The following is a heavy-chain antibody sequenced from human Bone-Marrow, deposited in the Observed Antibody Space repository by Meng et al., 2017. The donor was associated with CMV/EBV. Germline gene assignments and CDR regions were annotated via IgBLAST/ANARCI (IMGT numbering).Heavy chain of an antibody. V-gene: IGHV4-34*01. Sequence: SFRGYSWSCIRQPPGQGLEWLGEIHHSGSTNYNPSLKSRVTISVDTSKNQFSLKLSSVTAADTAVYYCARGRVIFGVVIAARGWFDPWGQGTLVTVSS. J-gene: IGHJ5*02. CDR2: IHHSGST. CDR3: ARGRVIFGVVIAARGWFDP. CDR1: SFRGYS. D-gene: IGHD3-3*01.